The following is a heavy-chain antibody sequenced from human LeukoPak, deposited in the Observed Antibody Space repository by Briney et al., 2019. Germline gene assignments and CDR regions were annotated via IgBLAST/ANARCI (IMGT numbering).Heavy chain of an antibody. CDR2: IKQDGVDK. Sequence: GGSLRLSCAASGFAFSRSYMNWVRQAPGKGLEWVATIKQDGVDKYYVDSVKGRFTISRDTAKNSLFLQMNSLRAEDTAVYYCARDPSRYDLDYWGQGTLVTVSS. J-gene: IGHJ4*02. D-gene: IGHD5-12*01. V-gene: IGHV3-7*01. CDR3: ARDPSRYDLDY. CDR1: GFAFSRSY.